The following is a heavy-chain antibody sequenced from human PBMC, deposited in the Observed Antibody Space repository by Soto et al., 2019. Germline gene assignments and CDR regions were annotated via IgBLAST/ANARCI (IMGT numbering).Heavy chain of an antibody. CDR3: AKDIGTRIGYSGYDYGDAFDI. CDR2: ISWNSGSI. J-gene: IGHJ3*02. CDR1: GFTFDDYA. V-gene: IGHV3-9*01. D-gene: IGHD5-12*01. Sequence: GGSLRLSCAASGFTFDDYAMHWVRQAPGKGLEWVSGISWNSGSIGYADSVKGRFTISRDNAKNSLYLQMNSLRAEDTALYYCAKDIGTRIGYSGYDYGDAFDIWGQGTMVTVSS.